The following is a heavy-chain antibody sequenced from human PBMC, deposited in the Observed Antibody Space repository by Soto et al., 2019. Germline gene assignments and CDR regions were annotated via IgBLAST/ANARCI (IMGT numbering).Heavy chain of an antibody. CDR3: ARSYAGNFDY. V-gene: IGHV4-31*03. Sequence: QVQLQESGPGLVKPSQTLSLTCTVSGGSISSGGYYWSWIRQHPGKGLEWIGYIYYSGSTYYNPSLXRXVXLXXDTSKNQFSLKLSSVPAADTAVYYCARSYAGNFDYWGQGTLVTVSS. CDR1: GGSISSGGYY. CDR2: IYYSGST. J-gene: IGHJ4*02. D-gene: IGHD6-13*01.